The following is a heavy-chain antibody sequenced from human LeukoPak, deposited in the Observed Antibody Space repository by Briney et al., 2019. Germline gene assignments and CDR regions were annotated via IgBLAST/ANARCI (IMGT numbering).Heavy chain of an antibody. CDR3: ARGQAYYDILTGYLPSVPFDY. CDR1: GGSISSSSYY. CDR2: IYYSGST. J-gene: IGHJ4*02. D-gene: IGHD3-9*01. Sequence: SETLSLTCTVSGGSISSSSYYWGWIRQPPGKGLEWIGSIYYSGSTYYNPSLKSRVTISVDTSKNQFSPKLSSVTAADTAVYYCARGQAYYDILTGYLPSVPFDYWGQGTLVTVSS. V-gene: IGHV4-39*07.